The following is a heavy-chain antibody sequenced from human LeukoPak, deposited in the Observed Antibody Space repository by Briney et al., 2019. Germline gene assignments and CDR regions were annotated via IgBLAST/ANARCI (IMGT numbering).Heavy chain of an antibody. D-gene: IGHD6-6*01. CDR1: GFTVSSNY. CDR2: IYSDGST. V-gene: IGHV3-53*01. Sequence: GGSLRLSCAASGFTVSSNYMNWVRQAPGKGLEWVSFIYSDGSTYYADSVTGRFIISRDNSANTLYLQMKSLRAEDTAVYYCARFQPIYSNSYAWFDPWGQGTLVTVSS. J-gene: IGHJ5*02. CDR3: ARFQPIYSNSYAWFDP.